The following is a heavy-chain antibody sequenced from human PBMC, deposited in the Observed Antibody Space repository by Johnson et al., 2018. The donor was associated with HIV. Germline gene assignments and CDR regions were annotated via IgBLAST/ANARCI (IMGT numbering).Heavy chain of an antibody. V-gene: IGHV3-30*04. D-gene: IGHD6-6*01. CDR1: ALSFSGYA. Sequence: QVQLVESGGGVVQPGRSLRLSCTSALSFSGYAMHWVRQAPGKGLEWVAVVSYDSSNKYYADSVKGRFTISRDNSKNTVFLQMNSLRADDTAVYFCAKVHIAARWSDAFDIWGQGTMVTVSS. CDR2: VSYDSSNK. CDR3: AKVHIAARWSDAFDI. J-gene: IGHJ3*02.